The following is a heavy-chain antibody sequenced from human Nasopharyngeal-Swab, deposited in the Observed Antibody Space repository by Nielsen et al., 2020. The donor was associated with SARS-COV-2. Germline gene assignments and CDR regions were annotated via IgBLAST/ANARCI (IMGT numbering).Heavy chain of an antibody. D-gene: IGHD3-9*01. Sequence: ASVKVSCKASGYTFTSYGISWVRQAPGQGLEWMGWISAYNGNTNYAQKLQGRVTMTTDTSTSTAYMELRSLRSDGTAAYYCAGYDILTGSMDVWGQGTTVTVSS. CDR2: ISAYNGNT. J-gene: IGHJ6*02. CDR1: GYTFTSYG. CDR3: AGYDILTGSMDV. V-gene: IGHV1-18*01.